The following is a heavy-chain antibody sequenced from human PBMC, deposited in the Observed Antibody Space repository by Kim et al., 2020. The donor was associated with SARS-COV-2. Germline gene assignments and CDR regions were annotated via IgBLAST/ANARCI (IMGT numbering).Heavy chain of an antibody. D-gene: IGHD1-26*01. CDR1: GFTFSSYD. Sequence: GGSLRLSCAASGFTFSSYDMSWVRQAPGKGLEWVSVIYSGAGGTYYADSVKGRITISRDISKNTLFLQMNSLRDEDTAVYYCAKDVSPSGTFYEGAF. V-gene: IGHV3-23*03. CDR3: AKDVSPSGTFYEGAF. CDR2: IYSGAGGT. J-gene: IGHJ3*01.